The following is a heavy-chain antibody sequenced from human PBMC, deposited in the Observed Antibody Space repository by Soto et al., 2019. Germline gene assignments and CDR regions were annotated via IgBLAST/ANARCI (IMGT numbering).Heavy chain of an antibody. J-gene: IGHJ5*02. CDR3: ARDGGRYCSSTSCHNWFDP. Sequence: SVKVSCKASGGTFSSYASSWVRQAPGQGLEWMGGIIPIFGTANYAQKFQGRVTITADESTSTAYMELSSLRSEDTAVYYCARDGGRYCSSTSCHNWFDPWGQGTLVTVSS. CDR1: GGTFSSYA. CDR2: IIPIFGTA. D-gene: IGHD2-2*01. V-gene: IGHV1-69*13.